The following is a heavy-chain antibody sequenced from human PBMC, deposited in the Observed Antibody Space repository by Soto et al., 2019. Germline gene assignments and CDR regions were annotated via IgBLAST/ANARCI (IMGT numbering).Heavy chain of an antibody. J-gene: IGHJ3*02. CDR1: GFTFSSYA. V-gene: IGHV3-23*01. D-gene: IGHD2-8*02. CDR2: ISGSGGST. CDR3: ARGGYGVYWCDI. Sequence: EVQLLESGGGLVQPGGSLRLSCAASGFTFSSYAMSWVRQAPGKGLEWVSAISGSGGSTYYADSVKGRFTISRDNSKNTLDLQMNSVRAEDTAVYYCARGGYGVYWCDIWGQGTMVTVSS.